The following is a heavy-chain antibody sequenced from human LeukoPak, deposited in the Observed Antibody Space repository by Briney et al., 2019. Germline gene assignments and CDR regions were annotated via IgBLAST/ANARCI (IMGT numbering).Heavy chain of an antibody. CDR2: IYYSGST. CDR1: GGSISSYY. D-gene: IGHD5-24*01. V-gene: IGHV4-59*01. J-gene: IGHJ3*01. CDR3: AGRLGLREGSNLSAIDV. Sequence: PSETLSLTCTVSGGSISSYYWNWVRQPPGKGLEWIGYIYYSGSTNYNPSLKSRVTISVDTSKNQFSLKLSSVTAADTAVYYCAGRLGLREGSNLSAIDVWSEGTMVT.